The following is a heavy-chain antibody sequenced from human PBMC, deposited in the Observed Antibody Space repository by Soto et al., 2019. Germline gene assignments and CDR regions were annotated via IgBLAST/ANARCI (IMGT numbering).Heavy chain of an antibody. CDR3: SREAYYDTSAYVPFDY. CDR2: ISAFNGNT. J-gene: IGHJ4*02. CDR1: GYTFTSYG. Sequence: QVQLVQSGAEVKKPGASVKVSCKASGYTFTSYGISWVREAPGQGLEWMGWISAFNGNTKYAQKFQGRVTMTTDTXTXXAYMELRSLRSDDTAVYYCSREAYYDTSAYVPFDYWGQGTLVTVSS. D-gene: IGHD3-22*01. V-gene: IGHV1-18*04.